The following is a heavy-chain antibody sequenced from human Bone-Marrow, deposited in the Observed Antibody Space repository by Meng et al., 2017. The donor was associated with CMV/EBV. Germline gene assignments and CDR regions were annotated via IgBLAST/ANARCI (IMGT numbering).Heavy chain of an antibody. V-gene: IGHV1-69*10. D-gene: IGHD5-24*01. Sequence: SVKVSCKASGGTFSSYAISWVRQAPGQGLEWMGGIIPILGIANYAQKFQGRVTITADKSTSTAYMELSSLRSEDTAVYYCARDRGLHVTVRYFDYWGQGTLVTVSS. J-gene: IGHJ4*02. CDR1: GGTFSSYA. CDR2: IIPILGIA. CDR3: ARDRGLHVTVRYFDY.